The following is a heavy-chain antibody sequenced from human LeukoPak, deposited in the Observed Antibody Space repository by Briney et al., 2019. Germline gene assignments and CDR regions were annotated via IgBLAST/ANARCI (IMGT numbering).Heavy chain of an antibody. J-gene: IGHJ4*02. V-gene: IGHV3-30*02. CDR3: AKELASGWFFDY. Sequence: PGGSLRLSCSASGFTFRNYGMHWVRQAPGKGLEWVSFIQSDESNKCYSDSVKGRFTISRDNSKNMLYLQMSSLRPEDTAVYYCAKELASGWFFDYWGQGTLVTVSS. CDR2: IQSDESNK. CDR1: GFTFRNYG. D-gene: IGHD6-19*01.